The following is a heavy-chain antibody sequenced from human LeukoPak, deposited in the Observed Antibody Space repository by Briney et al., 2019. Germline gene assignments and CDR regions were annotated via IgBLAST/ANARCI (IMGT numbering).Heavy chain of an antibody. CDR1: GFTFSNYA. J-gene: IGHJ4*02. Sequence: GGSLRLSCAASGFTFSNYAMSCVRQAPGKGLEWVSAVSGSGGSTYYADSVKGRFTISRDNSKNTLYLQMNSLRAEDTAVYYCANKQPWFDYWGQGTLVTVSS. D-gene: IGHD5-18*01. V-gene: IGHV3-23*01. CDR2: VSGSGGST. CDR3: ANKQPWFDY.